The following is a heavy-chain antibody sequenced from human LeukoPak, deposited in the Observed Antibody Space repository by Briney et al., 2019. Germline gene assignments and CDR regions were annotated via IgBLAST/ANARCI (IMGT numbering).Heavy chain of an antibody. V-gene: IGHV4-4*09. CDR1: GGSLSSYY. D-gene: IGHD1-7*01. CDR3: ARGVEIARTKLDY. CDR2: IYTSGCT. Sequence: SETLSLTCTVSGGSLSSYYWSWIRQPPGKGLEWMGYIYTSGCTNYNPSLKSRVTISVDTSKNQFSLKLSSVTAADTAVYYCARGVEIARTKLDYWGQGTLVTVSS. J-gene: IGHJ4*02.